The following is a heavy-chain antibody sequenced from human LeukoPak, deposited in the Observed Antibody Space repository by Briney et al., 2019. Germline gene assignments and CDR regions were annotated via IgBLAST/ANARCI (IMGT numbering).Heavy chain of an antibody. J-gene: IGHJ4*02. CDR1: GGSISSSSYY. V-gene: IGHV4-39*07. D-gene: IGHD3-22*01. Sequence: PSETLSLTCTVSGGSISSSSYYWGWIRQPPGKGLEWIGSIYYSGSTYYNPSLKSRVTISVDTSKNQFSLKLSSVTAADTAVYYCARAGYYYDSSGYYWPPDYWGQGTLVTVSS. CDR2: IYYSGST. CDR3: ARAGYYYDSSGYYWPPDY.